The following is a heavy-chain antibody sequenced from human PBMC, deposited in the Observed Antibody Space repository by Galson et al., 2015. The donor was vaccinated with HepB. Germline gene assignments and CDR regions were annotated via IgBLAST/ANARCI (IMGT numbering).Heavy chain of an antibody. CDR3: ARPFLTGRPWWPKDC. V-gene: IGHV1-2*02. Sequence: SVKVSCKASGYTFIDYYLHWVRQAPGQGLEWMGYIHTSSGGTHYAQKFQGRVTMTRDTSTSTAYMELSVLTSDDTALYYCARPFLTGRPWWPKDCWGQGTLVTVSS. CDR2: IHTSSGGT. J-gene: IGHJ4*02. CDR1: GYTFIDYY. D-gene: IGHD7-27*01.